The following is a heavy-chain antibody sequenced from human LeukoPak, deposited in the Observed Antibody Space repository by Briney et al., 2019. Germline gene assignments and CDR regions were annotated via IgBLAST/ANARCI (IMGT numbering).Heavy chain of an antibody. Sequence: ASVKVSCKASGYTFTSYYMHWVRQAPGQGLEWMGIINPSGGSTSYAEKFQGRVTVTRDTATSKVYMELSSLRSEDTAVYYCARDTTYYYDSSGYHDAFDIWGQGTMVTVSS. CDR3: ARDTTYYYDSSGYHDAFDI. D-gene: IGHD3-22*01. CDR2: INPSGGST. V-gene: IGHV1-46*01. J-gene: IGHJ3*02. CDR1: GYTFTSYY.